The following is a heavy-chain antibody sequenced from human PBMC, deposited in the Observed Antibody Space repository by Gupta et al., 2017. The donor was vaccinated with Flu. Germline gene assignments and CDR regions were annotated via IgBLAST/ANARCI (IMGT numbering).Heavy chain of an antibody. CDR1: GDSISSNY. CDR2: IYNSGTT. D-gene: IGHD5-12*01. CDR3: ARGPDSGFDGFDY. V-gene: IGHV4-59*01. Sequence: QVQLQESGPGLVKPSETLSLICSVSGDSISSNYWSWIRQPPGKGLEWIGYIYNSGTTRYSSSLKGRVTISVDRSKNQFSLKLRSLSAADTAVYYCARGPDSGFDGFDYWGQGNLVIVSS. J-gene: IGHJ4*02.